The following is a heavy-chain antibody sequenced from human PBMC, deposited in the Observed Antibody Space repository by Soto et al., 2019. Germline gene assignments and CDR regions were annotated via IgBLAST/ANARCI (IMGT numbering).Heavy chain of an antibody. D-gene: IGHD3-3*01. V-gene: IGHV3-48*03. CDR1: GFTFSSYE. J-gene: IGHJ6*02. CDR2: ISSSGSTI. Sequence: GGSLRLSCAASGFTFSSYEMNWVRQAPGKGLEWVSYISSSGSTIYYANSVKGRFTISRDNAKNSLYLQMNSLRAEDTAVYYCARDQLALRFNPLYYYGMDVWGQGTTVTVSS. CDR3: ARDQLALRFNPLYYYGMDV.